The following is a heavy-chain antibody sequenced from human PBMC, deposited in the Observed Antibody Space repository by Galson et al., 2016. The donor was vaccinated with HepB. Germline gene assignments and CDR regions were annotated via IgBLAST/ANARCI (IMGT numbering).Heavy chain of an antibody. D-gene: IGHD3-10*01. J-gene: IGHJ6*02. V-gene: IGHV4-39*07. CDR3: TKDPYYYGSGYSSDV. CDR1: GGSIGAPDYY. Sequence: SETLSLTCTVSGGSIGAPDYYWGWIRQSPQRGLEWIGNIYYTGTPYYNPSLKNRVTISMDTSTNQFFLKLTSVTAVDTAIYYCTKDPYYYGSGYSSDVWGRGTMVTVSS. CDR2: IYYTGTP.